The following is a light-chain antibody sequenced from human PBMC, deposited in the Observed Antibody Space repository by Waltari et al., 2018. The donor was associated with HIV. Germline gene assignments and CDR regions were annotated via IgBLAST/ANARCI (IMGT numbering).Light chain of an antibody. V-gene: IGLV2-14*01. J-gene: IGLJ3*02. Sequence: QAALTQPAPASGSPGQSITISCTGASSDAGGSNHVYWYQQRPGNAPQLIIYEVNARPSVVSSLFSGSKSDNMASLTISGLQAEDEAHYYCSSYTRGNTLVFGGGTKVTVL. CDR2: EVN. CDR3: SSYTRGNTLV. CDR1: SSDAGGSNH.